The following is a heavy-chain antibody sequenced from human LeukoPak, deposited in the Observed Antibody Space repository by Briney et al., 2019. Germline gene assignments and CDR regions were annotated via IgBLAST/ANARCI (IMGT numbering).Heavy chain of an antibody. CDR3: ASRRIETVWFGELSN. Sequence: KPGGSLRLSCAASGFTFSSYGMHWVRQAPGKGLEWVSSISSSSSYIYYADSVKGRFTISRDNAKNSLYLQMNSLRAEDTAVYYCASRRIETVWFGELSNWGQGTLVTVSS. D-gene: IGHD3-10*01. CDR1: GFTFSSYG. V-gene: IGHV3-21*01. J-gene: IGHJ4*02. CDR2: ISSSSSYI.